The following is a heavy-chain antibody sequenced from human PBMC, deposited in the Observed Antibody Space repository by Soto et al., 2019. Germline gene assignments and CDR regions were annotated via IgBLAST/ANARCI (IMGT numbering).Heavy chain of an antibody. CDR3: ARDRLDYGDSLVLGYFDY. D-gene: IGHD4-17*01. V-gene: IGHV1-69*04. CDR2: IIPILGIA. J-gene: IGHJ4*02. CDR1: RVGFSCYT. Sequence: SVKPSSEAPRVGFSCYTISWVRHANRQGLEWMGRIIPILGIANYAQKFQGRVTITADKSTSTAYMELSSLRSEDTAVYYCARDRLDYGDSLVLGYFDYWGQGTLVTVSS.